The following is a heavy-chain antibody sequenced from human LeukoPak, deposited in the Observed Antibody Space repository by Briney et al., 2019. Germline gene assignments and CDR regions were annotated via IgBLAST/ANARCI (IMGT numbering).Heavy chain of an antibody. J-gene: IGHJ3*02. CDR2: INGDGTTT. Sequence: GGSLRLSCAASGFTFSSYWMHWVRQAPGKGLVWVSRINGDGTTTTYADSVKGRFTISRDNAENTLYLQMNSLRAEDTAVYYCARDGAAAAGDAFDIWGQGTMVTVSS. V-gene: IGHV3-74*03. D-gene: IGHD6-13*01. CDR1: GFTFSSYW. CDR3: ARDGAAAAGDAFDI.